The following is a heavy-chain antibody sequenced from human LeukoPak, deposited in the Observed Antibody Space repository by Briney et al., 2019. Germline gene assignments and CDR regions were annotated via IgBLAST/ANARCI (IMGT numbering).Heavy chain of an antibody. V-gene: IGHV1-18*01. D-gene: IGHD3-10*01. CDR1: GYTFTSYG. J-gene: IGHJ5*02. CDR2: ISTSNGNT. Sequence: ASVKVSCKASGYTFTSYGISWVRQAPGQGLEWMGWISTSNGNTNYAQKLQGRVTMTRDTSTSTAYMELRSLRSDDTAVYYCARVSSEVLLWFGELFDRVWFDPWGQGTLVSVS. CDR3: ARVSSEVLLWFGELFDRVWFDP.